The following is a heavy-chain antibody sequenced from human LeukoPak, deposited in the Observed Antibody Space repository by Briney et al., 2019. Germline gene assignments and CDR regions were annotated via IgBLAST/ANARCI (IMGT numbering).Heavy chain of an antibody. Sequence: GGSLRLSCAASGFTFSNAWMSWVRQAPGKGLEWVGRIKSKTDGGTTDYAAPVKGRFTISRDDSKNTLYLQMNSLKTEDTAVYYCTTDAARRYSGYDHYWGQGTLVTVSS. CDR2: IKSKTDGGTT. CDR1: GFTFSNAW. V-gene: IGHV3-15*01. D-gene: IGHD5-12*01. CDR3: TTDAARRYSGYDHY. J-gene: IGHJ4*02.